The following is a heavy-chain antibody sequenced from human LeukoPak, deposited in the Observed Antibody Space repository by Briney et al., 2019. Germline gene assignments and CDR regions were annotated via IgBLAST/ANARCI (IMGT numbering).Heavy chain of an antibody. Sequence: PSETLSLTCTVSGGSISSYYWSWIRQPPGKGLEWIGYIYYSGSTNYNPSLKSRVTISVDTSKNQFSLKLSSVTAADTAVYYCASIQAGKQQPYYFDYWGQGTLVTVSS. D-gene: IGHD6-13*01. CDR1: GGSISSYY. CDR2: IYYSGST. CDR3: ASIQAGKQQPYYFDY. V-gene: IGHV4-59*01. J-gene: IGHJ4*02.